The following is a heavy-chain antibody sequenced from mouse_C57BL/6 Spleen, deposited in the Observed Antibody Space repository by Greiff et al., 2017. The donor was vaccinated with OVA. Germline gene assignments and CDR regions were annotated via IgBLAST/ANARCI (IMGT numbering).Heavy chain of an antibody. D-gene: IGHD1-1*01. Sequence: ESGPGLVKPSQSLSLTCSVTGYSITSGYYWNWIRQFPGNKLEWMGYISYDGSNNYNPSLKNRISITRDTSKHQFFLKLNSVTTEDTATYYCARVGYYGSSYGYCDVWGTGTTVTVSS. CDR1: GYSITSGYY. V-gene: IGHV3-6*01. CDR2: ISYDGSN. J-gene: IGHJ1*03. CDR3: ARVGYYGSSYGYCDV.